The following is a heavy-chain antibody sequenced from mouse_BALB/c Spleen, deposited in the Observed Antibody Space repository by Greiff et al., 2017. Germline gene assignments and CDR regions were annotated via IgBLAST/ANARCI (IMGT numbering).Heavy chain of an antibody. CDR1: GFTFSSYG. D-gene: IGHD1-1*01. Sequence: EVQVVESGGGLVQPGGSLKLSCAASGFTFSSYGMSWVRQTPDKRLELVATINSNGGSTYYPDSVKGRFTISRDNAKNTLYLQMSSLKSEDTAMYYCARESYYGSSFDYWGQGTTLTVSS. CDR3: ARESYYGSSFDY. CDR2: INSNGGST. V-gene: IGHV5-6-3*01. J-gene: IGHJ2*01.